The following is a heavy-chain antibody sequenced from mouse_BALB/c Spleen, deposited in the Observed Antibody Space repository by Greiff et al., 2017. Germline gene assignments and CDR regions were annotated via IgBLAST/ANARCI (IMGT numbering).Heavy chain of an antibody. CDR2: IYPGDGDT. V-gene: IGHV1-80*01. Sequence: QVQLQQSGAELVRPGSSVKISCKASGYAFSSYWMNWVKQRPGQGLEWIGQIYPGDGDTNYNGKFKGKATLTADKSSSTAYMQLSSLTSEDSAVYFCARVGITTAGGSMDYWGQGTSVTVSS. D-gene: IGHD1-2*01. CDR3: ARVGITTAGGSMDY. CDR1: GYAFSSYW. J-gene: IGHJ4*01.